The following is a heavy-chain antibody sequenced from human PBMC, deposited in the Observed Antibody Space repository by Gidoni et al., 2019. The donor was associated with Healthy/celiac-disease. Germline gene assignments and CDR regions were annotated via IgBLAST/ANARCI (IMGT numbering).Heavy chain of an antibody. CDR3: AIDYYYDSSGYQSPPY. J-gene: IGHJ4*02. V-gene: IGHV3-21*01. CDR2: ISSSSSYI. Sequence: EVQLVESGGGLVKPGGSLRLSCAASGFTFSSYGMNWVRQAPGKGLEWVSSISSSSSYIYYADSVKGRFTISRDNAKNSLYLQMNSLRAEDTAVYYCAIDYYYDSSGYQSPPYWGQGTLVTVSS. D-gene: IGHD3-22*01. CDR1: GFTFSSYG.